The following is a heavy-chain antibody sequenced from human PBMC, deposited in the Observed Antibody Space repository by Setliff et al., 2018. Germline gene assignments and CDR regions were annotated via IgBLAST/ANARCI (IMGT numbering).Heavy chain of an antibody. V-gene: IGHV3-23*01. CDR3: VASPSNKNGHFEY. Sequence: LRLSCTASGLSYINDWVSWVRQAPGKGLEWVSTIIGSGISTYYSDSVQGRFTISRDNHKNTLHLQMNSLRADDTAMYYCVASPSNKNGHFEYWGQGTLVTVSS. CDR2: IIGSGIST. CDR1: GLSYINDW. J-gene: IGHJ4*02.